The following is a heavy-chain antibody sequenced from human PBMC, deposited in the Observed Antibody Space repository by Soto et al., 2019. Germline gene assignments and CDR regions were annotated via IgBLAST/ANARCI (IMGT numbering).Heavy chain of an antibody. CDR3: AKGQYYGSGNYDYYYYYGMDV. J-gene: IGHJ6*02. Sequence: PGGSLRLSCAASGFTFSSYAMSWVRQAPGKGLEWVSAISGSGGSTYYADSVKGRFTISRDNSKNTLYLQMNSLRAEDTAVYYCAKGQYYGSGNYDYYYYYGMDVWGQGTTVTVSS. D-gene: IGHD3-10*01. V-gene: IGHV3-23*01. CDR1: GFTFSSYA. CDR2: ISGSGGST.